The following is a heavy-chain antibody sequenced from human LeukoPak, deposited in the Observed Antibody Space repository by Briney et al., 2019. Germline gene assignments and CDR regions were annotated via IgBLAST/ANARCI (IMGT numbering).Heavy chain of an antibody. CDR1: GYTFTAYW. CDR3: ARALVGAATLSY. D-gene: IGHD1-26*01. J-gene: IGHJ4*02. Sequence: GESLKISCKGFGYTFTAYWIGWVRQMPGKGLEWMGVIYPGDSDTRYSPSFQGQVTPSADKSISTAYLQWSSLKASDTAIYYCARALVGAATLSYWGQGTLVTVSS. V-gene: IGHV5-51*01. CDR2: IYPGDSDT.